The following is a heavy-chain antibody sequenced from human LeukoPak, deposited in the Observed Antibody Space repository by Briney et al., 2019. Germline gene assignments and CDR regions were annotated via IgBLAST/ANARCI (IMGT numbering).Heavy chain of an antibody. Sequence: SGGSLRLSCASSGFTFSSYDMHWVRQATGKGLEWDSPIGTAGDTYYPVSVKGRFTISRENAKNSLYLQMNSLRAGDTAVYYCARETYGGNSEAFDIWGQGTMVTVSS. J-gene: IGHJ3*02. D-gene: IGHD4-17*01. CDR2: IGTAGDT. V-gene: IGHV3-13*01. CDR1: GFTFSSYD. CDR3: ARETYGGNSEAFDI.